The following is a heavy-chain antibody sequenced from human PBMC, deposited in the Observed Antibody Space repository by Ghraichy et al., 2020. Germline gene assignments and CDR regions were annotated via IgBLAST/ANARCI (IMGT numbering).Heavy chain of an antibody. CDR3: ARRDGYNLHDAFDI. J-gene: IGHJ3*02. CDR2: IYPGDSDT. CDR1: GNSFTSYW. Sequence: GESLNISCKGSGNSFTSYWIAWVRQMPGKGLEWMGIIYPGDSDTRYSPSFQGQVTISADKSISTAYLQWSSLKASDTAMYYCARRDGYNLHDAFDIWGQGTMVTVSS. V-gene: IGHV5-51*01. D-gene: IGHD5-24*01.